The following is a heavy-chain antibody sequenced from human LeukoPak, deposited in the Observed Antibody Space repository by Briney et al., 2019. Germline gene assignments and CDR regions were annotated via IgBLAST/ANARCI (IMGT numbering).Heavy chain of an antibody. CDR1: GYTFTSYG. CDR3: ARGTTVTIFDY. D-gene: IGHD4-17*01. CDR2: ISAYNGNT. V-gene: IGHV1-18*01. J-gene: IGHJ4*02. Sequence: ASVKVSCKASGYTFTSYGISWVRQAPGQGLEWMGWISAYNGNTNYAQKLQGRVTVTADKSTSTAYMELSSLRSEDTAVYYCARGTTVTIFDYWGQGTLVTVSS.